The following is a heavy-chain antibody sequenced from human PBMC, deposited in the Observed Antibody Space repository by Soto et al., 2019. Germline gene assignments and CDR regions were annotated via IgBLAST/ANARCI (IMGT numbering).Heavy chain of an antibody. CDR1: GGYIGPNY. D-gene: IGHD3-22*01. V-gene: IGHV4-59*12. CDR2: IYYCGTT. CDR3: ARSPDSSGYYPRRYYYGMDV. Sequence: SEPLSVTCTVSGGYIGPNYWICIRQPPGKGLEWIGYIYYCGTTSYNPSLKSRVTISVDTSKNQFSLKLSSVTAADTAVYYCARSPDSSGYYPRRYYYGMDVWGQGTTVTVSS. J-gene: IGHJ6*02.